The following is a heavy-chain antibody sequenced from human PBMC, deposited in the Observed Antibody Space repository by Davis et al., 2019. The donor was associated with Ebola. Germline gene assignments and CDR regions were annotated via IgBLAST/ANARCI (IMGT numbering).Heavy chain of an antibody. Sequence: GESLKISCAASGFTFSSYAMSWVRQAPGKGLEWVSAISGSGGSTYYADSVKGRFTISRDDSKNTAYLQMNSLKTEDTAVYYCTSWVRQNDYWGQGTLVTVSS. D-gene: IGHD3-10*01. J-gene: IGHJ4*02. V-gene: IGHV3-23*01. CDR1: GFTFSSYA. CDR2: ISGSGGST. CDR3: TSWVRQNDY.